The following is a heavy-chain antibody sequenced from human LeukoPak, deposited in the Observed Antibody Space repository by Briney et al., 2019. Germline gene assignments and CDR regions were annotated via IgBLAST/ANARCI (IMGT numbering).Heavy chain of an antibody. CDR1: GFTFSSYG. CDR3: ARDTGSDIYYYYGMDV. CDR2: IWYDGSNK. J-gene: IGHJ6*02. D-gene: IGHD3-10*01. Sequence: PGGSLRLPCAASGFTFSSYGMHWVRQAPGKGLEWVAVIWYDGSNKYYAVSVKGRFTISRDNSKNTLYLQMNSLRAEDTAVYYCARDTGSDIYYYYGMDVWGQGTTVTVSS. V-gene: IGHV3-33*01.